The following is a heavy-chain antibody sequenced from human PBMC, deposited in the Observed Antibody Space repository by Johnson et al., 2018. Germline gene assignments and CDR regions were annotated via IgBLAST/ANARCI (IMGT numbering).Heavy chain of an antibody. Sequence: EVQLLESGGGLVQPRGSLRLCCAASGFTFSSYSMNWVRQAPGKGLEWVSYISSSSTIYYADSSKGRFTIPRDNAKNSLYLQMNSLRDEDTAVYYCYRGSGYYTNYGMDVWGQGTTVTVSS. CDR1: GFTFSSYS. D-gene: IGHD3-3*01. CDR3: YRGSGYYTNYGMDV. J-gene: IGHJ6*02. CDR2: ISSSSTI. V-gene: IGHV3-48*02.